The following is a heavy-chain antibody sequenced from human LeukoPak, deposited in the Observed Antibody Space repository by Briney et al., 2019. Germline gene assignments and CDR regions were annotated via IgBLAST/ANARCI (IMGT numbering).Heavy chain of an antibody. CDR3: ARSVRYFDWYYFDY. CDR1: GGSFSGYY. D-gene: IGHD3-9*01. V-gene: IGHV4-34*01. J-gene: IGHJ4*02. CDR2: INHSGST. Sequence: SETLSLTCAVYGGSFSGYYWSWIRQPPGKGLEWIGEINHSGSTNYNPSLKSRVTISVDTSKNQFSLKLSSVTAADTAVYYCARSVRYFDWYYFDYWGQGTLVTVSS.